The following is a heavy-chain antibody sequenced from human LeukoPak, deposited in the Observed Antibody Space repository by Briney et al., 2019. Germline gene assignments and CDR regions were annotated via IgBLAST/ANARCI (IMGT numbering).Heavy chain of an antibody. CDR1: GGSISSGGYY. V-gene: IGHV4-30-2*01. J-gene: IGHJ4*02. CDR2: IYHSGST. Sequence: SQTLSLTCTVSGGSISSGGYYWSWIRQPPGKGLEWIGYIYHSGSTYYNPSLKGRVTISVDRSKNQFSLKLSSVTAADTAVYYCARSWAIYDILTGYSDYWGQGTLVTVSS. D-gene: IGHD3-9*01. CDR3: ARSWAIYDILTGYSDY.